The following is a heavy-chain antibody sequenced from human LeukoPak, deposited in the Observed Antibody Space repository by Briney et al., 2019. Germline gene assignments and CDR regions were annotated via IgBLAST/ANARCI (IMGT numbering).Heavy chain of an antibody. CDR3: AKRGVVIRVILVGFHKEAYYFDS. J-gene: IGHJ4*02. V-gene: IGHV3-23*01. D-gene: IGHD3-22*01. CDR2: ISGSRGRT. CDR1: GLTLSNYG. Sequence: GGSLRLSCAVSGLTLSNYGMSWVRQAPGKGREGVAGISGSRGRTNYADAVKGRFTISRDNAKNTLFLQMNSLRVEDTAVYFCAKRGVVIRVILVGFHKEAYYFDSWGQGALVTVSS.